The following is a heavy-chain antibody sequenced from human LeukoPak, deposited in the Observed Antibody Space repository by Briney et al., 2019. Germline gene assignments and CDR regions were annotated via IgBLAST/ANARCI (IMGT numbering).Heavy chain of an antibody. Sequence: PSQTLSLTCTVSGGSISSGSYYWSWIRQPAGKGLEWIGRVYTSGSTNYNPSLKSRVTISVDTSKNQFSLNLSSVTAADTAVYYCARGWELLHGGDAFDIWGQGTMVTVSS. D-gene: IGHD1-26*01. V-gene: IGHV4-61*02. CDR1: GGSISSGSYY. CDR2: VYTSGST. J-gene: IGHJ3*02. CDR3: ARGWELLHGGDAFDI.